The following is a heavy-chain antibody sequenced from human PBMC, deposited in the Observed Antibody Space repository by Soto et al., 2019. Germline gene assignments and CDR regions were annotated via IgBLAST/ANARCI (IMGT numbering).Heavy chain of an antibody. J-gene: IGHJ5*02. V-gene: IGHV3-53*04. D-gene: IGHD2-15*01. CDR2: IYSGGST. CDR1: GFTVSSNY. CDR3: ARVVVAATEWFDP. Sequence: GGSLRLSCAASGFTVSSNYMSWVRQAPGKGLEWVSVIYSGGSTYYADSVKGRFTISRHNSKNTLYLQMNSLRAEDTAVYYCARVVVAATEWFDPWGQGTLVTVSS.